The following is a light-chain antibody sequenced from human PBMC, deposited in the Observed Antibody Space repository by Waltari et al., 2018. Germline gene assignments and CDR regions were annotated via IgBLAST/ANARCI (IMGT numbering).Light chain of an antibody. CDR1: SSNIGSKT. J-gene: IGLJ2*01. CDR2: SNN. V-gene: IGLV1-44*01. CDR3: SSWDDSVIGPV. Sequence: QSVLPQPPSASGTPGQRVTISCSGSSSNIGSKTVTWYQQLPGTAPKLLIFSNNQRPSGVPDRFSGSKSGTSASLAISGLLSEDEADYYCSSWDDSVIGPVFGGGTKLTVL.